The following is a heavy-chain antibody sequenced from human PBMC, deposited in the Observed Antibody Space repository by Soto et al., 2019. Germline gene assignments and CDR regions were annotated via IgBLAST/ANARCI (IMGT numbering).Heavy chain of an antibody. Sequence: SETLSLTCAVYGGSFSGYYWSWIRQPPGKGLEWIGEINHSGSTNYNPSLKSRVTISVDTSKNQFSLKRSSVTAADTAVYYCARFTWSKGMDVWGQGTTVTVSS. CDR3: ARFTWSKGMDV. D-gene: IGHD3-3*01. J-gene: IGHJ6*02. V-gene: IGHV4-34*01. CDR2: INHSGST. CDR1: GGSFSGYY.